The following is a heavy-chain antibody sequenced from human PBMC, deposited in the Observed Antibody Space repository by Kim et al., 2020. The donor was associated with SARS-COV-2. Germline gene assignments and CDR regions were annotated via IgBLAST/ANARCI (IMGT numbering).Heavy chain of an antibody. J-gene: IGHJ4*02. V-gene: IGHV3-73*01. D-gene: IGHD3-9*01. Sequence: GGSLRLSCAASGFTFSGSAMHWVRQASGKGLEWVGRIRSKTNNYATAYAASVKGRFTISRDDSKNTAYLQMNSLKTEDTAVYYCTRQVRYFDWGQGTLVTVSS. CDR2: IRSKTNNYAT. CDR1: GFTFSGSA. CDR3: TRQVRYFD.